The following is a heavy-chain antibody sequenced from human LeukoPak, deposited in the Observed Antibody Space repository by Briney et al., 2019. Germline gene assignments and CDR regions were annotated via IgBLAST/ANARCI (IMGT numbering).Heavy chain of an antibody. Sequence: ASVKVSCKASGYSFTNNGITWVRQAPGQGLEWMGWISAYNGETYYAQKLQGRVILTTETSTSTAYVELRSLRSDDTAVYYCARVPPSAFQLRSSDYWGQGTLVTVSS. V-gene: IGHV1-18*01. CDR3: ARVPPSAFQLRSSDY. CDR2: ISAYNGET. J-gene: IGHJ4*02. D-gene: IGHD2-2*01. CDR1: GYSFTNNG.